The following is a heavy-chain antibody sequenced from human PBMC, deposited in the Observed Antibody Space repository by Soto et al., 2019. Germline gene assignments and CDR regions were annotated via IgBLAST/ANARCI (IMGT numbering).Heavy chain of an antibody. Sequence: SETLSLTCTVSGGSMSSSYWSWIRQPPGKGLEFIGYVYYSGSTSYNPSLKSRVTISVDTSKNQFSLKLTSVTAADTAVYYCARGAMLRGDHRGIDYWGQGTLVTVSS. J-gene: IGHJ4*02. CDR2: VYYSGST. CDR3: ARGAMLRGDHRGIDY. V-gene: IGHV4-59*01. CDR1: GGSMSSSY. D-gene: IGHD3-10*01.